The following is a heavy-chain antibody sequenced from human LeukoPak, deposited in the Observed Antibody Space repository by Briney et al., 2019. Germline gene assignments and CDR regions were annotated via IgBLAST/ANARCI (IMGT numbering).Heavy chain of an antibody. Sequence: PSGTLSLTCAVSGGSISSSNWWSWVRQPPGKGLEWIGEIYHSGSTNYNPSLKSRVTISVDKSKTQFSLKLSSVTAADTAVYYCARGPRLTTDYGDFPYYFDYWGQGTLVTVSS. CDR1: GGSISSSNW. CDR3: ARGPRLTTDYGDFPYYFDY. V-gene: IGHV4-4*02. CDR2: IYHSGST. J-gene: IGHJ4*02. D-gene: IGHD4-17*01.